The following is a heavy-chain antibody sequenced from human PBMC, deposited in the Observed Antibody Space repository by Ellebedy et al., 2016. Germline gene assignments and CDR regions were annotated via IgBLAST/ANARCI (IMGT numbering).Heavy chain of an antibody. V-gene: IGHV3-21*01. D-gene: IGHD3-3*01. J-gene: IGHJ4*02. CDR2: IVFSGTAT. CDR1: GFIFNIAG. CDR3: ARDGSEWSRDY. Sequence: GGSLRLSXAASGFIFNIAGMTWVRQAPGKGLEWVATIVFSGTATYSDSVKGRFIISRDNAKNSLFLQMNSLRVEDTADYYCARDGSEWSRDYWGQGTLVTVSS.